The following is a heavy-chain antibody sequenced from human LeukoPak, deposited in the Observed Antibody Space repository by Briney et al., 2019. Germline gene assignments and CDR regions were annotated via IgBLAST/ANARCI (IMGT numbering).Heavy chain of an antibody. J-gene: IGHJ5*02. CDR1: NGAISDYY. D-gene: IGHD4-11*01. CDR3: ARDRPVTGANWFDP. V-gene: IGHV4-4*07. CDR2: MFYTGST. Sequence: SETLSLTCTVSNGAISDYYWSWVRQPAGEGLEWIGRMFYTGSTGSNPSLKSRVTMSLDTSKNQFSLRLSSVTAADTAVYYCARDRPVTGANWFDPWGQGALVTVSS.